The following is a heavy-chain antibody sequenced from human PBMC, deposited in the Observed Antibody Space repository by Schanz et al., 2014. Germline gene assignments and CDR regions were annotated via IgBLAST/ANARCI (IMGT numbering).Heavy chain of an antibody. V-gene: IGHV3-33*08. CDR3: ARGGSGSHYRLDY. J-gene: IGHJ4*02. Sequence: VHLLESGGGLVEPGGSLRLSCATSGFSLDIFAVSWVRQAPGKGLEWVAVIWSDGTNEYYADSVKGRFTISGDSSKYTVYLQMNSLRAEDTGLYFCARGGSGSHYRLDYWGQGTLVTVSS. CDR1: GFSLDIFA. CDR2: IWSDGTNE. D-gene: IGHD1-26*01.